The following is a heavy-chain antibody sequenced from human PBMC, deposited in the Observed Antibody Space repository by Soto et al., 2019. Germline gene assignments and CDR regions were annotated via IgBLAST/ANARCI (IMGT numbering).Heavy chain of an antibody. CDR2: IYYSGST. V-gene: IGHV4-30-4*01. Sequence: SETLSLTCTVSGGSISSGDYYWSWIRQPPGKGLEWIGYIYYSGSTYYNPSLKSRVTISVDTSKNQFSLRLSSVTAADTAVYYCARGGNSYYYAMDVWGQGTRSPSP. J-gene: IGHJ6*02. D-gene: IGHD4-4*01. CDR3: ARGGNSYYYAMDV. CDR1: GGSISSGDYY.